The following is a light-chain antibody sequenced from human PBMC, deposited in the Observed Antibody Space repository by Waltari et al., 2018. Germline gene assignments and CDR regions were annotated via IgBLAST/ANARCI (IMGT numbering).Light chain of an antibody. CDR2: FGS. J-gene: IGKJ5*01. CDR1: QGLLLSEGHIL. V-gene: IGKV2-28*01. CDR3: MQGLQTPT. Sequence: DMVLTQSPLSLPVTPGEPASIPCMSSQGLLLSEGHILLAWYLKKPGQSPQLLIYFGSHRASGVPDRFSGSGSGTDFTLEISRVEAEDVGVYFCMQGLQTPTFGQGTRL.